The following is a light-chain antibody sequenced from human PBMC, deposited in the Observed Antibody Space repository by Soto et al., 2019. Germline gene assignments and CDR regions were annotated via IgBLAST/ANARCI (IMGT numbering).Light chain of an antibody. CDR1: QDIGTW. CDR2: VAS. V-gene: IGKV1-12*01. J-gene: IGKJ3*01. CDR3: QQADSFPFT. Sequence: DIQLTQSPSSVSASVGDRVTITCRANQDIGTWLAWYQQKPGKAPKLLIYVASNLQSGVPSRFSGAGSGTDFNLTITSLQPEDLATYHCQQADSFPFTFGPGTKVDFK.